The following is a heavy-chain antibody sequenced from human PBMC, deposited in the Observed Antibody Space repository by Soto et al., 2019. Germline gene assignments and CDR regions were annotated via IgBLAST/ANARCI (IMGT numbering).Heavy chain of an antibody. J-gene: IGHJ4*02. V-gene: IGHV1-69*01. Sequence: QVQLVQSGAEVKKPGSSVKVSCKASGGTFSSYAISWVRQAPGQGLEWMGGIIPIFGTANYAQKVQGRVTITADESTSTADMEMSSLRSEDTAVYYCARDSGLGATVNTFDYWGQGTLVTVSS. CDR2: IIPIFGTA. CDR1: GGTFSSYA. CDR3: ARDSGLGATVNTFDY. D-gene: IGHD4-4*01.